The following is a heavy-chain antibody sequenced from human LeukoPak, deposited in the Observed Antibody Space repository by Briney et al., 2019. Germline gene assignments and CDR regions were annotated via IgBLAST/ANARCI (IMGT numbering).Heavy chain of an antibody. CDR2: IYYSGST. J-gene: IGHJ4*02. Sequence: RPSETLSLTCTVSGGSISSSSYYWGWIRQPPGKGLEWIGSIYYSGSTYYNPSLKSRVTISVDTSKNQFSLKLSSVTAADTAVYYCARLLRIAAADTYFDYWGQGTLVTVSS. D-gene: IGHD6-13*01. CDR3: ARLLRIAAADTYFDY. CDR1: GGSISSSSYY. V-gene: IGHV4-39*01.